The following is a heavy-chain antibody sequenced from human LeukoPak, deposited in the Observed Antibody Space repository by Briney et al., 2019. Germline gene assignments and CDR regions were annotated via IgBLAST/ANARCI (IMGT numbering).Heavy chain of an antibody. CDR1: GFTFSNAC. Sequence: PGGSLRLSCAASGFTFSNACMSWVRQAPGKGLEWVGRIKSKTDGGTTDYAAPVKGRFTISRDDSKNTLYLQMNSLKTEDTAVYYCTTRYYDCVWGSYPLFDYWGQGTLVTVSS. V-gene: IGHV3-15*01. J-gene: IGHJ4*02. CDR2: IKSKTDGGTT. D-gene: IGHD3-16*02. CDR3: TTRYYDCVWGSYPLFDY.